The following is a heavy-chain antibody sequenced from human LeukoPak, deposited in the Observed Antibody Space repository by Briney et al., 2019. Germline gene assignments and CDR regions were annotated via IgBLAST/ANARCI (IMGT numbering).Heavy chain of an antibody. J-gene: IGHJ5*02. CDR2: IKQDGSEK. CDR1: GFSISSYW. CDR3: ARDIEASTSRGWFDP. D-gene: IGHD2-2*01. V-gene: IGHV3-7*01. Sequence: GGSLRLSCEASGFSISSYWMSWVRQAPGKGLEWVANIKQDGSEKYYVDFVKGRFTISRDNAKNSLYLQMNSLRAEDTAVYYCARDIEASTSRGWFDPWGQGTLVTVSS.